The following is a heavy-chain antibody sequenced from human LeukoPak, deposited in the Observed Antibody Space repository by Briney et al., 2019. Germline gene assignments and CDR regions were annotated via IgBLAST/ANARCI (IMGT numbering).Heavy chain of an antibody. CDR2: AYYRSKWYH. Sequence: SQTLSLTCALSGDSVSSNSAAWNWLRHSPSRGIEWLGRAYYRSKWYHDYAVSVKSRITITPDTSKNQFSLQLNSVTPEDTAVYYCARFYANYIDAFDIWGQGTMVTVSS. CDR1: GDSVSSNSAA. J-gene: IGHJ3*02. V-gene: IGHV6-1*01. CDR3: ARFYANYIDAFDI. D-gene: IGHD2/OR15-2a*01.